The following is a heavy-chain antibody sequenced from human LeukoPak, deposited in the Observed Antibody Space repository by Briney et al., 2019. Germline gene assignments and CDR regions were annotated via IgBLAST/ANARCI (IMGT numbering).Heavy chain of an antibody. Sequence: ASVKVSCKASGYTFTSYAMNWVRQAPGQGLEWMGWINTNTGNPTYAQGFTGRFVFSLDTSVSTAYLQISSLKAEDTAVYYCARDLPAQRSVLRYFDWSSRPHLNAFDIWGQGTMVTVSS. V-gene: IGHV7-4-1*02. J-gene: IGHJ3*02. CDR1: GYTFTSYA. CDR3: ARDLPAQRSVLRYFDWSSRPHLNAFDI. CDR2: INTNTGNP. D-gene: IGHD3-9*01.